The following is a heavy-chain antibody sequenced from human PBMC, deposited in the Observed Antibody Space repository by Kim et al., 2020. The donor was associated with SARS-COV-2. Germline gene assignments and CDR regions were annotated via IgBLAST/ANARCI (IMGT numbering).Heavy chain of an antibody. V-gene: IGHV4-34*01. Sequence: PSLKSRVTISVDTYKNQFSLKLSSVTAADTAVYYCAGAYGGNSEYYGMDGWGQGTTVTVSS. CDR3: AGAYGGNSEYYGMDG. D-gene: IGHD4-17*01. J-gene: IGHJ6*02.